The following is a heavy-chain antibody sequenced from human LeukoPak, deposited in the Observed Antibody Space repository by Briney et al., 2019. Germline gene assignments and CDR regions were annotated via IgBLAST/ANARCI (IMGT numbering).Heavy chain of an antibody. J-gene: IGHJ6*03. CDR3: ARVPLDIILLYYMDV. CDR2: ISSTSEYV. Sequence: GGSLRLSCAASGFTFSNCCMNWVRQAPGEGLEWVASISSTSEYVLHSDSLQGRFSISRDNARDSLFLEMNSLRAEDTAIYYCARVPLDIILLYYMDVWGKGTTVTVSS. D-gene: IGHD2-21*01. V-gene: IGHV3-21*01. CDR1: GFTFSNCC.